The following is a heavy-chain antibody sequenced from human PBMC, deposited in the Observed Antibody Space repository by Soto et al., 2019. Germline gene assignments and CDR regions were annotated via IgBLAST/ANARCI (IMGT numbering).Heavy chain of an antibody. CDR2: ISSSGGTT. D-gene: IGHD2-2*01. CDR1: GFTFRNYA. J-gene: IGHJ4*02. V-gene: IGHV3-23*01. CDR3: AKDRSSTSCYAFDY. Sequence: EVQLLESGGGLVQPGGSLRLSCAASGFTFRNYAMSWARQAPGKGLGWVSAISSSGGTTHYADSVKGRFTISRDNSKNTLYLQMNSLRVEDTAVYYCAKDRSSTSCYAFDYWGQGSLVTVSS.